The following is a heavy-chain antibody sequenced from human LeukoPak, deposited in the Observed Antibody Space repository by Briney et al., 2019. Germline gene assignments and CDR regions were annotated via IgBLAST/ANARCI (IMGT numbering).Heavy chain of an antibody. V-gene: IGHV1-2*02. Sequence: ASVKVSCKASGYTFTGYYMHWVRQAPGQGLESMGWINPNSGGTNYAQKFQGRVTMTRDTSISTAYMELSRLRSDDTAVYYCGRELNPGYSGGGYARLGFYFDYGGGGPLVTVSS. D-gene: IGHD6-25*01. CDR2: INPNSGGT. CDR3: GRELNPGYSGGGYARLGFYFDY. CDR1: GYTFTGYY. J-gene: IGHJ4*02.